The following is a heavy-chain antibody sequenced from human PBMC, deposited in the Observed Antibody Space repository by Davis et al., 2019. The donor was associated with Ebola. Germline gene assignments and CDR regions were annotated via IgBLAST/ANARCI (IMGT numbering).Heavy chain of an antibody. CDR2: IWYDGSNK. CDR1: GFTFSSYG. Sequence: PGGSLRLSCAASGFTFSSYGMHWVRQAPGKGLEWVAVIWYDGSNKYYADSVKGRFTISRDNSKNTLYLQMNSLRAEDTAVYYCAKDRGWELRFYYYYGMDVWGQGTTVTVSS. D-gene: IGHD1-26*01. CDR3: AKDRGWELRFYYYYGMDV. J-gene: IGHJ6*02. V-gene: IGHV3-33*06.